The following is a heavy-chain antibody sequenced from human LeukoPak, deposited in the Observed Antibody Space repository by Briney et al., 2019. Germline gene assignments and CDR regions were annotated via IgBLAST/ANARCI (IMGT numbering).Heavy chain of an antibody. CDR3: ARDEDHYFGY. V-gene: IGHV3-33*01. Sequence: GGSLRLSYAASGFTFSSYGIHWVRQAPGKGLEWVAVIWYDGSNKYYADSVKGRFTISRDNSKNTLYLQMNSLRAEDTAVYYCARDEDHYFGYWGQGTLVTVSS. J-gene: IGHJ4*02. CDR2: IWYDGSNK. CDR1: GFTFSSYG.